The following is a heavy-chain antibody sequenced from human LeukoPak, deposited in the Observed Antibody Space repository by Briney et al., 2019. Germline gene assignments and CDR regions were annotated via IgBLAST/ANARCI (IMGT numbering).Heavy chain of an antibody. V-gene: IGHV4-59*08. CDR3: ARSGSSGWFGEDGMDV. Sequence: SETLSLTCTVSGGSISRYYWSWIRQPPGKGLEWIGYIYYSGSTNYNPSLKSRVTISVDTSKNQFSLKLSSVTAADTAVYYCARSGSSGWFGEDGMDVWGQGTTVTVSS. CDR1: GGSISRYY. D-gene: IGHD3-10*01. J-gene: IGHJ6*02. CDR2: IYYSGST.